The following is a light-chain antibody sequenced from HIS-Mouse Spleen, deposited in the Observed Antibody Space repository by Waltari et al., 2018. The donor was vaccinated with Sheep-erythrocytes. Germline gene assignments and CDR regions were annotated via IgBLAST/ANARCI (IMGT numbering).Light chain of an antibody. CDR2: EGS. CDR1: SSDVGRYNL. V-gene: IGLV2-23*03. CDR3: CSYAGSSTFVV. Sequence: QSALTQPPSASGSPGQSITISCTGTSSDVGRYNLVSWYQQHPGKAPKLMIYEGSKRPSGVSNRFSGSKSGNTASLTISGLQAEDEADYYCCSYAGSSTFVVFGGGTKLTVL. J-gene: IGLJ2*01.